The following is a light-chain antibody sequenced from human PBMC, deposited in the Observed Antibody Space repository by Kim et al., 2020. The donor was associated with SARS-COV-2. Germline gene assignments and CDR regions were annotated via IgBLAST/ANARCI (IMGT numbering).Light chain of an antibody. CDR2: EAI. J-gene: IGKJ2*01. V-gene: IGKV5-2*01. Sequence: SGTPGDKVTISCKASQDVEDDMNWYQQKPGEAPIFIIQEAITIVPGIPPRFSGSGYGTEFTLTINDMESEDAAYYFCLQDDNLPFAFGQGTKLEI. CDR1: QDVEDD. CDR3: LQDDNLPFA.